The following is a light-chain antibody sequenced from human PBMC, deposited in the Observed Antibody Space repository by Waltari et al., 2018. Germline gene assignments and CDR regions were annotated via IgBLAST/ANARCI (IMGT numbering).Light chain of an antibody. CDR3: QSRDSSGNQVI. V-gene: IGLV3-19*01. CDR2: GKN. CDR1: SLRTYY. Sequence: SSEVTQDPVVSVALGQTVRITCQGDSLRTYYPSWYQQKPGHAPGVVIYGKNNRPSGIPDRFSGSSSGNTASLTITGTQAEDEADYYCQSRDSSGNQVIFGGGTKVTVL. J-gene: IGLJ2*01.